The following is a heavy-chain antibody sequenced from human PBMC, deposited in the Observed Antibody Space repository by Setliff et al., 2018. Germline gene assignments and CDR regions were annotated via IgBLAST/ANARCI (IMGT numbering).Heavy chain of an antibody. CDR2: ISFDGTDQ. CDR3: AKDLYISRSVGYFDY. Sequence: GGSLRLSCAASGFTFNVFGMHWVRQAPGKGLEWVALISFDGTDQNYSDSVKSRFTISRDNSENTVYLQMNSLSEEDTAIYYCAKDLYISRSVGYFDYWGQGIPVTVSS. CDR1: GFTFNVFG. D-gene: IGHD2-2*02. J-gene: IGHJ4*02. V-gene: IGHV3-30*02.